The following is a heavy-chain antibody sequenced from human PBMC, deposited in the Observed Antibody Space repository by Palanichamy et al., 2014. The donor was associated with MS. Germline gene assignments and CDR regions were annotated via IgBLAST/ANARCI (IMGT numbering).Heavy chain of an antibody. CDR2: MNPNSGNT. V-gene: IGHV1-8*01. J-gene: IGHJ6*02. CDR3: ARGSYGDYDGMDV. D-gene: IGHD4-17*01. Sequence: ASGYTVTSYDIKWVRQATGQGLEWMGWMNPNSGNTGYAQKFQGRVTMTRNASISTAYMELSSLRSEDTAVYCCARGSYGDYDGMDVWGQGATVTVSS. CDR1: GYTVTSYD.